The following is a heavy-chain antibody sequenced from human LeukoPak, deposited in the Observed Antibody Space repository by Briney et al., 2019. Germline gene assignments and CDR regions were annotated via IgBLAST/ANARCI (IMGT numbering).Heavy chain of an antibody. J-gene: IGHJ3*02. V-gene: IGHV1-46*01. CDR3: ARGNRRDLLQWVASRLFEAFDI. CDR1: GYTFTTYF. D-gene: IGHD6-19*01. Sequence: ASVKVSCKASGYTFTTYFMNWVRQAPGQGLEWMGIINPSDGSTSYAQKFQGRVNMTRDMSTTTVYMELSSLRSEDTAIYYCARGNRRDLLQWVASRLFEAFDIWGQGAMVTVSS. CDR2: INPSDGST.